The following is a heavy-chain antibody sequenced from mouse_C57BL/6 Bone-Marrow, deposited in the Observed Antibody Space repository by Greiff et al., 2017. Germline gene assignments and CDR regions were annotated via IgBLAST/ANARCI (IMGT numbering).Heavy chain of an antibody. CDR2: IYPRSGNT. CDR1: GYTFTSYG. Sequence: QVQLKESGAELARPGASVKLSCKASGYTFTSYGISWVKQRTGQGLEWIGEIYPRSGNTYYNEKFKGKATLTADKSSSTAYMELRSLPSEGSAVYFCARREGCDNYWGQGTTLTVSA. J-gene: IGHJ2*01. V-gene: IGHV1-81*01. CDR3: ARREGCDNY. D-gene: IGHD6-1*01.